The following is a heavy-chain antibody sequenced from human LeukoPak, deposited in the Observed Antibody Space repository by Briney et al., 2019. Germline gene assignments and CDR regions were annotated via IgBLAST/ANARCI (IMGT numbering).Heavy chain of an antibody. CDR1: GFTFSSYW. Sequence: GGSLRLSCAASGFTFSSYWMSWVRQAPGKGLEWAANIKQDGSEKYYVDSVKGRFTISRDNAKNSLYLQMNSLRAEDTAVYYCARDSGPYLIDYWGQGTLVTVSS. CDR3: ARDSGPYLIDY. CDR2: IKQDGSEK. J-gene: IGHJ4*02. D-gene: IGHD2-2*01. V-gene: IGHV3-7*01.